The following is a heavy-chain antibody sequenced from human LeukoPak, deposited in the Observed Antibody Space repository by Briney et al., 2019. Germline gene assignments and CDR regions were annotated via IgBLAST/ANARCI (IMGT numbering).Heavy chain of an antibody. CDR3: ARQFEPFRLPYYYDSSGPFDY. J-gene: IGHJ4*02. D-gene: IGHD3-22*01. V-gene: IGHV5-51*01. CDR1: GYSFTAYW. Sequence: GESLKISCKGSGYSFTAYWIGWVRQMPGKGLEWTGIIYPGDSDTKYSPSFQGQVTVSADKSISTAYLQWSSLKASDTAMYYCARQFEPFRLPYYYDSSGPFDYWGQGTLVTVSS. CDR2: IYPGDSDT.